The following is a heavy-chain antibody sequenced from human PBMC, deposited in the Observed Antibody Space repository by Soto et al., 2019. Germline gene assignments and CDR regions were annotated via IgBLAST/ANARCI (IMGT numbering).Heavy chain of an antibody. D-gene: IGHD3-16*01. CDR1: GGSMSPFY. Sequence: QVQLQESGPGLVKPSETLSLTCTVSGGSMSPFYWTWIRQPPGKGLEWIGYNYFSGSTNYNPSLKSRVFMSVDTSKNHFSLRLSSVTAADTALYYCARSLLGVGTGAFDIWGQGTMVTVSS. V-gene: IGHV4-59*08. CDR2: NYFSGST. J-gene: IGHJ3*02. CDR3: ARSLLGVGTGAFDI.